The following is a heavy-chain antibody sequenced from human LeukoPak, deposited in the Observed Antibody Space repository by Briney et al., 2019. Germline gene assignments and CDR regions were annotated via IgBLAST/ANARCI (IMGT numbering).Heavy chain of an antibody. CDR3: AKDLRYYGSGCSPGY. Sequence: GGSLRLSCAASGFIFSSYGMHWVRQAPGKGLEWVAVISYDGSNKYYADSVKGRFTISRDNSKNTLYLQMNSLRAEDTAVYYCAKDLRYYGSGCSPGYWGQGTLVTVSS. J-gene: IGHJ4*02. V-gene: IGHV3-30*18. CDR1: GFIFSSYG. CDR2: ISYDGSNK. D-gene: IGHD3-10*01.